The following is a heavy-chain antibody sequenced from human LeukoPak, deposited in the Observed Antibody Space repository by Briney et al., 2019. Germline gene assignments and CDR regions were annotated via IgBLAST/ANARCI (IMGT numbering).Heavy chain of an antibody. Sequence: PSETLSLTCTVSGGSISSSSYYWGWIRQPPGKGLEWIGSIYYSGSTYYNPSLKSRVTISVDTSKNQFSLKLSSVTAADTAVYYCATGEQAQQYSYGYSIDYWGQGTLVTVSS. D-gene: IGHD5-18*01. CDR2: IYYSGST. V-gene: IGHV4-39*01. CDR3: ATGEQAQQYSYGYSIDY. J-gene: IGHJ4*02. CDR1: GGSISSSSYY.